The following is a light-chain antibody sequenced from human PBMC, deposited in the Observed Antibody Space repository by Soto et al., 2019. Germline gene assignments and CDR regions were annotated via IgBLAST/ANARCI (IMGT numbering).Light chain of an antibody. Sequence: QSVLTQPASVSGSPGQSITISCTGTNSDDAVYNYVSWYQHHPGKAPKLMIYDVSNRPSGVSNRFSGSKSGNTASLTISGLQAEDEADYYCSSYSRSSSVFGTGTKLTVL. CDR2: DVS. V-gene: IGLV2-14*03. CDR3: SSYSRSSSV. J-gene: IGLJ1*01. CDR1: NSDDAVYNY.